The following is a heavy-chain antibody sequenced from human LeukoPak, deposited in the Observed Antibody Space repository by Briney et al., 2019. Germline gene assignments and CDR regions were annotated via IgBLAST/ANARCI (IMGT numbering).Heavy chain of an antibody. Sequence: GRSLRLSCAASGFTFSSYGMHWVRQAPGKGLGWVAVIWYDGSNKYYADSVKGRFTISRDNSKNTLYLQMNSLRAEDTAVYYCAREGITSYDYGDYGWFDPWGQGTLVTVSS. D-gene: IGHD4-17*01. CDR2: IWYDGSNK. V-gene: IGHV3-33*01. CDR1: GFTFSSYG. CDR3: AREGITSYDYGDYGWFDP. J-gene: IGHJ5*02.